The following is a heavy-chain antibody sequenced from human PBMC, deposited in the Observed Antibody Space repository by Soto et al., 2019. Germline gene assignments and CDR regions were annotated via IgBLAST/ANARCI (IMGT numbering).Heavy chain of an antibody. Sequence: PSETLSLTCTVSGGPISNSNYYWGWIRQPPGKGLEWIGSIYYTGNTYYNPSLKRRVTISVDTSKNQFSLKLDSVTAADTAVYFCERHSIWLLLSDYCGQGSLVTVSS. V-gene: IGHV4-39*01. CDR2: IYYTGNT. D-gene: IGHD3-22*01. CDR1: GGPISNSNYY. CDR3: ERHSIWLLLSDY. J-gene: IGHJ4*02.